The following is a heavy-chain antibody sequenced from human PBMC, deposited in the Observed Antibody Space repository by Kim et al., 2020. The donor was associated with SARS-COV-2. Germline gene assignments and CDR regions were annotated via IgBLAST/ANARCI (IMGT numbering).Heavy chain of an antibody. CDR2: IYSSGSP. V-gene: IGHV4-59*08. J-gene: IGHJ3*02. CDR1: GGSINNYY. CDR3: ARRVTSNPRYGFDI. D-gene: IGHD1-20*01. Sequence: SETLSLTCTVSGGSINNYYWNWIRQSPGKGLEWIGCIYSSGSPNYNPSLKNRVTMSVDTSTNQFSLMLTSVTDADTAIYYCARRVTSNPRYGFDIWGQGTMVTASS.